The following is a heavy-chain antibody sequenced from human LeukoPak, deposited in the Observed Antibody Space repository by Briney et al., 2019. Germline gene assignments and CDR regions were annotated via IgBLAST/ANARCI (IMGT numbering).Heavy chain of an antibody. CDR1: GFTFSSYG. J-gene: IGHJ3*02. CDR2: IWYDGSNK. CDR3: ARDGSNHDAFDI. V-gene: IGHV3-33*01. D-gene: IGHD4-11*01. Sequence: GGSLRLSCAASGFTFSSYGMHWVRQAPGKGLEWVAVIWYDGSNKYYADSVKGRFTISRDNAKNSLYLQMNSLRAEDTAVYYCARDGSNHDAFDIWGQGTMVTVSS.